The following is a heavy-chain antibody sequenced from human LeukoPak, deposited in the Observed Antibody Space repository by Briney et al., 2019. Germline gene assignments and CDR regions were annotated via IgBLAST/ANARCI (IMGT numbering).Heavy chain of an antibody. V-gene: IGHV4-59*01. J-gene: IGHJ4*02. D-gene: IGHD3-3*01. CDR2: IYYSGST. CDR1: GGSISDYY. CDR3: ASTIFGVAYFDY. Sequence: PSETLSLTCTVSGGSISDYYWSWVRQPPGKGLEWIGYIYYSGSTNYNPSLKSRVTISMGTSKNQFSLRLNSVTAADTAVYYCASTIFGVAYFDYWGQGALVTVSS.